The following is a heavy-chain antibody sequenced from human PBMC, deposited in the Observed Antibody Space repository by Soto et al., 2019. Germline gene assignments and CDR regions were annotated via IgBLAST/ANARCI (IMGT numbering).Heavy chain of an antibody. Sequence: GASVKVSCKASGGTFSSYAISWVRQAPGQGLEWMGGIIPIFGTANYAQKFQGRVTITADESTSTAYMELSSLRSEDTAVYYCARARYYDMLAGYYHWGQGTLVTVSS. CDR2: IIPIFGTA. D-gene: IGHD3-9*01. V-gene: IGHV1-69*13. J-gene: IGHJ4*02. CDR3: ARARYYDMLAGYYH. CDR1: GGTFSSYA.